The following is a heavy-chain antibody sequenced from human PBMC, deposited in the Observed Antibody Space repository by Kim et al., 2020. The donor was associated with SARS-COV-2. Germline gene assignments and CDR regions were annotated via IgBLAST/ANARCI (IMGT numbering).Heavy chain of an antibody. J-gene: IGHJ6*02. Sequence: GGSLRLSCAASGFTFSSYAMHWVRQAPGKGLEWVAVISYDGSNKYYADSVKGRFTISRDNSKNTLYLQMNSLRAEDTAVYYCARDQGYSSGWYHYYYGMDFWGQGTTVTVSS. V-gene: IGHV3-30*04. CDR3: ARDQGYSSGWYHYYYGMDF. CDR1: GFTFSSYA. CDR2: ISYDGSNK. D-gene: IGHD6-19*01.